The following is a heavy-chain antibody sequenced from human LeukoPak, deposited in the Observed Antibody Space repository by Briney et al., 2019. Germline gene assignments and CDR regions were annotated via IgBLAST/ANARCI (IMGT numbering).Heavy chain of an antibody. D-gene: IGHD3-9*01. CDR1: GFTFGDYV. CDR3: ARDHDWAFHY. Sequence: PGGSLRLSCAASGFTFGDYVMCWVRQAPGEGLEWIAYINHNAEIIYYADSVKGRFTISRDNAKNSLSLQMNSLRDEDTAVYYCARDHDWAFHYWGQGTLVTVSS. V-gene: IGHV3-48*02. CDR2: INHNAEII. J-gene: IGHJ4*02.